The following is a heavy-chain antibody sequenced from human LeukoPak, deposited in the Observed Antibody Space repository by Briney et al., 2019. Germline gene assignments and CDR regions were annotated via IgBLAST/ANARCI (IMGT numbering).Heavy chain of an antibody. Sequence: PSETLSLTCTVSGGSISSYYRSWIRQPPGKGLEWIGYIYYSGSTNYNPSLKSRVTISVDTSKNQFSLKLSSVTAADTAVYYCAASGSYGGFDYWGQGTLVTVSS. CDR3: AASGSYGGFDY. D-gene: IGHD1-26*01. J-gene: IGHJ4*02. CDR1: GGSISSYY. CDR2: IYYSGST. V-gene: IGHV4-59*01.